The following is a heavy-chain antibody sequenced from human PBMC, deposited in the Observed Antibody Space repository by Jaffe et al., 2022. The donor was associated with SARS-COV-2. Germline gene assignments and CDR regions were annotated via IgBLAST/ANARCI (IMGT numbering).Heavy chain of an antibody. CDR3: ASFGWFGESRKNYYFRDF. CDR2: ISHDETTK. Sequence: QVQLVESGGGGVQPGGSLRLSCAAYGFTFSSYALHWVRQAPGKGLEWVAVISHDETTKYYADSVRGRFTISRDNSKNTLYLQMSSLRADDTAVYYCASFGWFGESRKNYYFRDFWGKGTTVTVSS. D-gene: IGHD3-10*01. CDR1: GFTFSSYA. V-gene: IGHV3-30*04. J-gene: IGHJ6*03.